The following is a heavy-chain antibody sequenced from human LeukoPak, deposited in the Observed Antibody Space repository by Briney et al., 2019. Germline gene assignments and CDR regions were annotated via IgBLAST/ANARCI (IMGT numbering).Heavy chain of an antibody. CDR3: ARDYCSGGSCKRGDY. D-gene: IGHD2-15*01. CDR2: ISYDGSHK. CDR1: GFTFSGFA. Sequence: GGSLRLSCAASGFTFSGFAMHWVRQAPGKGLEYLAYISYDGSHKDHRGSVKGRFTISGDNSRSTLYLEMNSLRAEDTAVYYCARDYCSGGSCKRGDYWGQGTLVTVSS. J-gene: IGHJ4*02. V-gene: IGHV3-30-3*01.